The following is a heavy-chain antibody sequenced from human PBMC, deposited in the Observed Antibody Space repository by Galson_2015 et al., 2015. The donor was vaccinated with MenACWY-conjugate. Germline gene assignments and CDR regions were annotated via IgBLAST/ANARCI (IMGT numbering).Heavy chain of an antibody. Sequence: SLRLSCAASGFTFSSFWMHWVRQAPGKGLVWVSRLNGDGSVTSYADSVKGRFTISRDNAKNTLYLQMNSLRAEDTAVYYCTRVAYCGGDCLTWGQGTLVTVSS. CDR2: LNGDGSVT. CDR3: TRVAYCGGDCLT. V-gene: IGHV3-74*01. D-gene: IGHD2-21*02. J-gene: IGHJ5*02. CDR1: GFTFSSFW.